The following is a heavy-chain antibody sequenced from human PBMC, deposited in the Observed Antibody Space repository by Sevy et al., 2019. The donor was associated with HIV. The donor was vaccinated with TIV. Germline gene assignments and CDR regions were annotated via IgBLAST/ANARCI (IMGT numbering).Heavy chain of an antibody. CDR2: ISSSSSYI. D-gene: IGHD6-13*01. CDR1: GFTFNIYS. Sequence: GGSLRLSYAASGFTFNIYSMNWVRQAPGKGLEWVSSISSSSSYIYYADSLKGRFTVSRDNAKNSLYLQMNSLRAEDTAVYYCARASQQLVLLREYYFDYWGQGTLVTVSS. CDR3: ARASQQLVLLREYYFDY. V-gene: IGHV3-21*01. J-gene: IGHJ4*02.